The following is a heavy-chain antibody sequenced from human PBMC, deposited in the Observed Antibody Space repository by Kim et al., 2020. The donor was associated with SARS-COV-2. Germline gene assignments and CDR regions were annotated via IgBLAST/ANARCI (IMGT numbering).Heavy chain of an antibody. CDR3: ARCGAVAGKGGNDC. J-gene: IGHJ4*02. Sequence: ADSVKGRVTISRDNAKNSLYLQMNSLRAEDTAVYYCARCGAVAGKGGNDCWGQGTLVTVSS. D-gene: IGHD6-19*01. V-gene: IGHV3-21*01.